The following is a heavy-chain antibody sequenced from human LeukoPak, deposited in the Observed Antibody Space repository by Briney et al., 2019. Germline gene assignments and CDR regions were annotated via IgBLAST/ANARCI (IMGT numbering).Heavy chain of an antibody. V-gene: IGHV3-23*01. CDR1: GFTFNIYT. J-gene: IGHJ5*02. CDR3: AYVVVLMLPWSAP. Sequence: GGSLRLSCAASGFTFNIYTMSWVRQAPGKGLEWVSCISCSGTNIYYADSVKGRFTISRDNSQNTLYLQMHSLRAEDTAIYYCAYVVVLMLPWSAPWGQGTLVTVSS. CDR2: ISCSGTNI. D-gene: IGHD2-8*01.